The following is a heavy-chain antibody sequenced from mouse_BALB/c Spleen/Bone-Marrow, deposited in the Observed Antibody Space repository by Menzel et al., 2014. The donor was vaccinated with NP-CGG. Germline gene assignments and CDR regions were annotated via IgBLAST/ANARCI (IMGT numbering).Heavy chain of an antibody. J-gene: IGHJ3*01. CDR1: GDSITNGY. Sequence: EVQLQQSGPSLVKPSQTLSLTCSVTGDSITNGYWNWIRKFPGNKLEYMGYINYSGSTYYNPSLKSRISITRDTSKNQFFLQLNSATTEDTATYYCVRSGYYGSYPASYWGQGTLVTVSA. V-gene: IGHV3-8*02. CDR3: VRSGYYGSYPASY. D-gene: IGHD2-1*01. CDR2: INYSGST.